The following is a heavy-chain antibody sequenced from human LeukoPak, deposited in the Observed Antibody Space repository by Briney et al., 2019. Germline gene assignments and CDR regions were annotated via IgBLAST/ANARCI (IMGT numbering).Heavy chain of an antibody. CDR3: AADPEHYDFWSDEDYYYYYGMDV. CDR2: IVVGSGNT. V-gene: IGHV1-58*01. D-gene: IGHD3-3*01. J-gene: IGHJ6*02. Sequence: SVKVSCKASGFTFTSSAVQWVRQARGQRLEWIGWIVVGSGNTNYAQKFQERVTITRDMSTSTAYMELSSLKSEDTAVYYCAADPEHYDFWSDEDYYYYYGMDVWGQGTTVTVSS. CDR1: GFTFTSSA.